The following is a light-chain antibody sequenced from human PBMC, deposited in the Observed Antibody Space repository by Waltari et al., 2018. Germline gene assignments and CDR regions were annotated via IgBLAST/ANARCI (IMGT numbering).Light chain of an antibody. CDR3: QSFDSSLDGYV. CDR1: SSPLGSYYH. Sequence: QSVLTQPPPGSGAPGQRVTISCTGGSSPLGSYYHVPWYQHLPGTAPKVLIYANNNRPSGVPDRFSGSKSGASASLAITGLQAEDEADYYCQSFDSSLDGYVFGTGTKVTVL. J-gene: IGLJ1*01. V-gene: IGLV1-40*01. CDR2: ANN.